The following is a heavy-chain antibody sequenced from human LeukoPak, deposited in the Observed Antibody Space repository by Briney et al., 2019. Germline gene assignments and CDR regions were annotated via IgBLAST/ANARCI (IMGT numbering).Heavy chain of an antibody. CDR1: VYTFTGYY. CDR2: INPNTGAT. V-gene: IGHV1-2*02. Sequence: GASVKVSCKASVYTFTGYYMFWVRQAPGQGLEWMGWINPNTGATKYGQNFQGRVTLTRDTSIRTTFMELSSLRSDDTAVYYCARDERYCNGDNHYPDLGYWGQGTLVTVPS. J-gene: IGHJ4*02. CDR3: ARDERYCNGDNHYPDLGY. D-gene: IGHD2-15*01.